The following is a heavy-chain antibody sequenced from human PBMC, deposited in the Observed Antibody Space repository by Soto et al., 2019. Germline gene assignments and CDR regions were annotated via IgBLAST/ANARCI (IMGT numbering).Heavy chain of an antibody. Sequence: QVQLVQSGAEVKKPGSSVKVSCKASGGTFSSYAISWVRQAPGPGLEWMGGIIPIFGTANYAQKFQGRVTITADESTSTAYMELSSRRSEDTAVYYCARDQDRGGSDPGDAFDIWGKGTMVTVSS. CDR1: GGTFSSYA. J-gene: IGHJ3*02. CDR2: IIPIFGTA. V-gene: IGHV1-69*01. D-gene: IGHD2-15*01. CDR3: ARDQDRGGSDPGDAFDI.